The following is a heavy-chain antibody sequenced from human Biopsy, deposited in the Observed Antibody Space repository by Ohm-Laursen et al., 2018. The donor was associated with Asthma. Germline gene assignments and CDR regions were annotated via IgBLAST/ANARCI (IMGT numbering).Heavy chain of an antibody. CDR2: ISVYNGNT. J-gene: IGHJ6*02. CDR3: ARAGNSSHYYGIAV. D-gene: IGHD3-10*01. Sequence: ASVKVSCKTSGYTFNSAGITWVRQAPGQGLEWMGWISVYNGNTKVAQKLQDRVTMITDTSTSTAYMELRSLRSDDTAVYFCARAGNSSHYYGIAVGGQGTTVMVS. V-gene: IGHV1-18*01. CDR1: GYTFNSAG.